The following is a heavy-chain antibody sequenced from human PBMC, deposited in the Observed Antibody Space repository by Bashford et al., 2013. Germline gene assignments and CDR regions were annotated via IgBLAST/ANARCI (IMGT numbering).Heavy chain of an antibody. Sequence: SETLSLTCGVRCGASSGYYWSWIRQPPGKGLEWIGEINHRGSTGYSVSLESRVTISKDRSTSQFSLNLSSVTAADTGVYFCAYSRSPEQFDYWGQGTRVTVSS. V-gene: IGHV4-34*01. CDR1: CGASSGYY. D-gene: IGHD6-6*01. J-gene: IGHJ4*02. CDR2: INHRGST. CDR3: AYSRSPEQFDY.